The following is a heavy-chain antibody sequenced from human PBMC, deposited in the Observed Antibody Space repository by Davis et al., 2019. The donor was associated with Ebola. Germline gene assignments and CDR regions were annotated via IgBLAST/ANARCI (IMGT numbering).Heavy chain of an antibody. CDR1: GGSFSGHY. J-gene: IGHJ4*02. D-gene: IGHD5-24*01. CDR2: ISNGGRT. CDR3: VRGSDAYKTGY. Sequence: SETLSLTCAVYGGSFSGHYWSWIRQSPGKGLEWIAFISNGGRTIYNPSLRGRVTISIDTSKNQFSLEVRSVTAADTAFYYCVRGSDAYKTGYWGQGTLVTVSS. V-gene: IGHV4-59*11.